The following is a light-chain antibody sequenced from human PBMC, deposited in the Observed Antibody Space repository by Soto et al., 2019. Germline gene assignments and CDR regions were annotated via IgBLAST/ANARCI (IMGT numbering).Light chain of an antibody. Sequence: QSVLTQPASVSGSPGQSITISCTGTSSDVGGYFYVSWYQHHPGKAPKLIISEVSNRPPGVSHRFSGSKSGNTASLTISGLQADDEADYYGASYTSSRPYVFGTGTKLTVL. CDR2: EVS. CDR3: ASYTSSRPYV. V-gene: IGLV2-14*01. J-gene: IGLJ1*01. CDR1: SSDVGGYFY.